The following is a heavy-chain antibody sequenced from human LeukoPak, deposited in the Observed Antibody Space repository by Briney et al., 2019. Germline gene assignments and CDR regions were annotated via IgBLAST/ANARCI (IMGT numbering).Heavy chain of an antibody. J-gene: IGHJ4*02. D-gene: IGHD2-2*01. CDR1: GGSISSSSYY. Sequence: SETLSLTCTVSGGSISSSSYYWGWIRQPPGKGLEWIGSIYYSGSTYYNPSLKSRVTISVDTSKNQFSLKLSSVTAADTAVYYCARGGYCSSTSCYLVYWGQGTLVTVSS. CDR2: IYYSGST. V-gene: IGHV4-39*07. CDR3: ARGGYCSSTSCYLVY.